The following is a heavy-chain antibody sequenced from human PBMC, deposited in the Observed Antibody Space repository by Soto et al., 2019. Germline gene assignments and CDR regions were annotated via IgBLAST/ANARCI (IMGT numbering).Heavy chain of an antibody. V-gene: IGHV4-61*05. CDR3: ARHNYGSGSTYFDY. J-gene: IGHJ4*02. CDR2: IYNSGST. CDR1: GVSISSSSYY. D-gene: IGHD3-10*01. Sequence: PSETLSLTCSVSGVSISSSSYYWGWIRQPPGKGLEWIGYIYNSGSTNYNPSLKSRVTISVDTSKNQFSLKLNSMTAADTAVYYCARHNYGSGSTYFDYWGQGTLVTVSS.